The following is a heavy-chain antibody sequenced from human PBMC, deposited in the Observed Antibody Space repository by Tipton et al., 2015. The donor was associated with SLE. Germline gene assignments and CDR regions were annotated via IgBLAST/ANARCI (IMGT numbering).Heavy chain of an antibody. CDR3: ARETEDTGWIHSRDYIYYYYSVDV. V-gene: IGHV4-31*03. J-gene: IGHJ6*03. CDR2: IYYSGNS. D-gene: IGHD6-19*01. CDR1: GDSISSGGYY. Sequence: TLSLTCTVSGDSISSGGYYWTWIRRRPGEGLEWIGYIYYSGNSYYNPSLKSRVTMSLDTSENRFSLKLSSVIAADTAVYYCARETEDTGWIHSRDYIYYYYSVDVWDQGTMFTFSS.